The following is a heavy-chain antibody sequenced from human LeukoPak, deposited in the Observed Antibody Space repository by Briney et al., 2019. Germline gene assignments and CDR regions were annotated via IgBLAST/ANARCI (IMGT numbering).Heavy chain of an antibody. CDR2: ITGSGGYT. V-gene: IGHV3-23*01. CDR3: AKDGLYYDGSAHVYYFDY. D-gene: IGHD3-22*01. CDR1: GFTFSGYA. J-gene: IGHJ4*02. Sequence: GGTLRLSCAVSGFTFSGYAMSWVRQTPGKGLEWVSSITGSGGYTYNTASVKGGFTISRDNSKNILSLQMTGLRAEATALYSFAKDGLYYDGSAHVYYFDYWGEETLVAVSS.